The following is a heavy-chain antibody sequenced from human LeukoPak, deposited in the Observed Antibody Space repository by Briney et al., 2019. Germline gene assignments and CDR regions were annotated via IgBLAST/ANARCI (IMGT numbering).Heavy chain of an antibody. J-gene: IGHJ4*02. D-gene: IGHD2-2*01. CDR1: GFTFSRYL. CDR2: INTDGSTT. CDR3: VRAEMQVGKCTSTNCLFDY. Sequence: GGSLRLSCAASGFTFSRYLMHWVRQGPGKELVWVSRINTDGSTTAYAGSVKGRFTISRDNAKNTLYLQMNSLRAEDTAVYYCVRAEMQVGKCTSTNCLFDYRGQGTLVTVSS. V-gene: IGHV3-74*01.